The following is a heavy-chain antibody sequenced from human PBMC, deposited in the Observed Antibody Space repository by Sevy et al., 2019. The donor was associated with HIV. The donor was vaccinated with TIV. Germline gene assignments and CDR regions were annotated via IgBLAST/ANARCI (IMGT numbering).Heavy chain of an antibody. J-gene: IGHJ3*01. CDR2: IYPGDSDT. CDR1: GYSFTSYW. D-gene: IGHD3-22*01. V-gene: IGHV5-51*01. CDR3: ARQGRHYYDSSGYYFVEP. Sequence: GESLKISCKGSGYSFTSYWIGWVRQMPGKGLEWMGIIYPGDSDTRYSPSFQGQVTISADKSISTAYLQWSSLKASDTAMYYCARQGRHYYDSSGYYFVEPWGQGTIVTVSS.